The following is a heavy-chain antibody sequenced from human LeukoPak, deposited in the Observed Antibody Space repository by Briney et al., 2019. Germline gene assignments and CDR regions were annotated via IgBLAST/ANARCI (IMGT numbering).Heavy chain of an antibody. CDR3: AREGSSGSYNY. V-gene: IGHV4-59*01. CDR1: GGAISGYY. J-gene: IGHJ4*02. CDR2: IYHSGSS. Sequence: SETLSLTCTVSGGAISGYYWSWIRQPPGKGLEWIGYIYHSGSSNYNPPLKSRVTISVDTSKNQFSLKLTSVTAADTAVYYCAREGSSGSYNYWGQGALVTVSS. D-gene: IGHD1-26*01.